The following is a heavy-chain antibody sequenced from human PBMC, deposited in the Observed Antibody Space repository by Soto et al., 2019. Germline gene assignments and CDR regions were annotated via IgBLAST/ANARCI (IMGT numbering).Heavy chain of an antibody. Sequence: QVQLVQSGAEVKKPGASVTVSCKATGYTFSNYYIHWVRQAPGQGLDWMGIINPNGGSTTYAQKFQGRVTITRDTSTNTVYMELSSLTSEDTALYYCARDGWVSALRIPFGLDVW. CDR3: ARDGWVSALRIPFGLDV. V-gene: IGHV1-46*01. CDR1: GYTFSNYY. CDR2: INPNGGST. J-gene: IGHJ6*01. D-gene: IGHD3-3*01.